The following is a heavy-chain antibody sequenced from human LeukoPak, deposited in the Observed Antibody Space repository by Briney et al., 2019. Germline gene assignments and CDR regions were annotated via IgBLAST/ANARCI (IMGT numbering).Heavy chain of an antibody. CDR1: GFSDGSTR. D-gene: IGHD3-22*01. J-gene: IGHJ5*02. V-gene: IGHV3-53*01. CDR3: ARERFSNDYEA. Sequence: GGALRLSCAASGFSDGSTRRMSWVRQAPGKGLEWISTIYSGDATHYRDSVKDRFTISRDNSWKTLDLQMNSLRVEDTAVYYCARERFSNDYEAWGQRILGTVSS. CDR2: IYSGDAT.